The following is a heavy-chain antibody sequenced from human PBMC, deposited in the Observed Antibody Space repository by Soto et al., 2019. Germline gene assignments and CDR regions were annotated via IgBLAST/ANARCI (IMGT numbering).Heavy chain of an antibody. V-gene: IGHV4-59*01. CDR2: IYYSGST. Sequence: SETLSLTCTVSGGSISSYYWSWIRQPPGKGLEWIGYIYYSGSTNYNPSLKSRVTISVDTSKNQFSLKLSSVTAADTAVYYCAISWTTVPPSLLPYWAQGTLVT. J-gene: IGHJ1*01. CDR3: AISWTTVPPSLLPY. CDR1: GGSISSYY. D-gene: IGHD4-17*01.